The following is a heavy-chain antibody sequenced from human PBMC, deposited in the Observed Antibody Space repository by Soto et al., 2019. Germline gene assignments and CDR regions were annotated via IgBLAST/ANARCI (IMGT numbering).Heavy chain of an antibody. CDR1: GFTFRSYA. CDR2: ISGSGGST. D-gene: IGHD3-16*01. Sequence: TGGSLRLSCAASGFTFRSYAMSWVRQAPGKGLEWVSAISGSGGSTYYADSVKGRFTISRDNSKNTLYLQMNSLRAEDPAVYYCAKRSAYLYYFDYWGQGTLVTGSS. CDR3: AKRSAYLYYFDY. J-gene: IGHJ4*02. V-gene: IGHV3-23*01.